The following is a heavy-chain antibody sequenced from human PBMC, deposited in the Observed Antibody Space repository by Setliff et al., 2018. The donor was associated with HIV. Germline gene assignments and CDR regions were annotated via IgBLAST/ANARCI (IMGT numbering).Heavy chain of an antibody. V-gene: IGHV4-39*01. J-gene: IGHJ5*02. D-gene: IGHD2-15*01. CDR1: GGSIRTGAYY. Sequence: SETLSLTCTVSGGSIRTGAYYWGWIRQPPGTGLEWIGSIYYDGRTFYSPSLRSRVTISVDTSKNQFSLNLSSVIAADTAIYFCASFTVVVFGAGEPSWFDPWGQGILVTVSS. CDR3: ASFTVVVFGAGEPSWFDP. CDR2: IYYDGRT.